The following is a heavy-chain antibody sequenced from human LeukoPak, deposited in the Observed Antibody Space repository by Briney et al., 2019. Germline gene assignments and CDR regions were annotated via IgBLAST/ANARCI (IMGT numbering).Heavy chain of an antibody. D-gene: IGHD1-26*01. V-gene: IGHV3-9*01. J-gene: IGHJ4*02. CDR1: GFTFDDYA. Sequence: GGSLRLSCAASGFTFDDYAMHGVRQAPGKGLEWVSGVTWNSDTIGYADSVMGRFTISRDNAKNSLYLQMNNLRAEDTTLYYCTQDIAVGATPYYFDYWGQGTLVTVSS. CDR3: TQDIAVGATPYYFDY. CDR2: VTWNSDTI.